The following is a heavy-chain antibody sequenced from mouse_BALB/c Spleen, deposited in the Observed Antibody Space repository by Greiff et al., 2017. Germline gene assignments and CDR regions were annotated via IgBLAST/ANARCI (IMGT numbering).Heavy chain of an antibody. J-gene: IGHJ2*01. Sequence: EVMLVESGGGLVQPGGSLKLSCAASGFTFSSYGMSWVRQTPDKRLELVATINSNGGSTYYPDSVKGRFTISRDNAKNTLYLQMSSLKSEDTAMYYCARVYYGSNYFDYWGQGTTLTVSS. D-gene: IGHD1-1*01. CDR1: GFTFSSYG. CDR2: INSNGGST. CDR3: ARVYYGSNYFDY. V-gene: IGHV5-6-3*01.